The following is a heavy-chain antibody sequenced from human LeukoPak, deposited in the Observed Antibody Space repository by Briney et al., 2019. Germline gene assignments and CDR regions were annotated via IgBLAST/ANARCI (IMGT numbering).Heavy chain of an antibody. J-gene: IGHJ3*02. Sequence: PGGSLRLSCAASGFTFDDYAMHWVWQAPGKGLEWVSGISWNSGSIGYADSVKGRFTISRDNAKNSLYLQMNSLRAEDMALYYCAKDILSGYSSGWGAFDIWGQGTMVTVSS. CDR2: ISWNSGSI. CDR3: AKDILSGYSSGWGAFDI. V-gene: IGHV3-9*03. D-gene: IGHD6-19*01. CDR1: GFTFDDYA.